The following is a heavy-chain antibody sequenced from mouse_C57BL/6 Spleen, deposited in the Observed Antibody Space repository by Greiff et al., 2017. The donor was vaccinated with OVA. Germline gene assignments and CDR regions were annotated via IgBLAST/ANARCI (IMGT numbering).Heavy chain of an antibody. J-gene: IGHJ4*01. D-gene: IGHD1-1*01. CDR1: GFNIKDYY. CDR3: ATYYGSSYDYYAMDY. V-gene: IGHV14-1*01. CDR2: IDPEDGDT. Sequence: EVKLVESGAELVRPGASVKLSCTASGFNIKDYYMHWVKQRPEQGLEWIGRIDPEDGDTEYAPKFQGKATMTADTSSNTAYLQLSSLTSEDTAVYYCATYYGSSYDYYAMDYWGQGTSVTVSS.